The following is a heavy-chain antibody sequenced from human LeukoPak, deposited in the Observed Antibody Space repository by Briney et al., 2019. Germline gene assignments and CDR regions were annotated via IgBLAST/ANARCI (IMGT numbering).Heavy chain of an antibody. D-gene: IGHD3-3*02. CDR3: ARGPIFGCYYFDY. CDR1: GYTFTGYY. V-gene: IGHV1-8*03. Sequence: ASVKVSCKASGYTFTGYYLHWVRQAPGQGLEWMGCVNPNSGNTGYAQKFQGRVTITRNTSISTAYMELSSLRSEDTAVYYCARGPIFGCYYFDYWGQGTLVTVSS. J-gene: IGHJ4*02. CDR2: VNPNSGNT.